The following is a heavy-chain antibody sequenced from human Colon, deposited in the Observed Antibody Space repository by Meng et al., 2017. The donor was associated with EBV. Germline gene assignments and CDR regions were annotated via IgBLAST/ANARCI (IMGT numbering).Heavy chain of an antibody. Sequence: VQLQEDGPGPVEPPGTPSLTCAVSGGSLSSRNWWSWVRQRPGKGLEWIGEIYHSGSTNYNPSLKSRVTISVDESKNQFSLRLSSVTAADTAVYYCARVGAYCGGDCYHPRWGQGTLVTVSS. D-gene: IGHD2-21*02. CDR2: IYHSGST. J-gene: IGHJ4*02. CDR3: ARVGAYCGGDCYHPR. V-gene: IGHV4-4*03. CDR1: GGSLSSRNW.